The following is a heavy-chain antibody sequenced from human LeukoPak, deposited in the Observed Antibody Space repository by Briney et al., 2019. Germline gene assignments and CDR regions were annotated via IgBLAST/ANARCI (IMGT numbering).Heavy chain of an antibody. CDR3: ARSEGGSSMVRGVIITQGYFEY. CDR1: AYTFTGYY. J-gene: IGHJ4*02. D-gene: IGHD3-10*01. CDR2: IIPIFGTA. Sequence: SVKVSCKASAYTFTGYYMHWVRQAPGQGLEWMGGIIPIFGTANYAQKFQGRVTITADESTSTAYMELSSLRSEDTAVYYCARSEGGSSMVRGVIITQGYFEYWGQGTLVTVSS. V-gene: IGHV1-69*13.